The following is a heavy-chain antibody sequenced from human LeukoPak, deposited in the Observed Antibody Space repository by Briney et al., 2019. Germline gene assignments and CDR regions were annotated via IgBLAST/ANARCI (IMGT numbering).Heavy chain of an antibody. V-gene: IGHV3-30*03. CDR2: ISYDGSNK. CDR1: GFTFSSYG. Sequence: GGSLRLSCAASGFTFSSYGMHWVRQAPGKGLEWVAVISYDGSNKYYADSVKGRFTISRDNSKNTLYLQMNSLRAEDTAVYYCARVSAAGTFVPSGMDVWGQGTTVTVSS. D-gene: IGHD6-13*01. J-gene: IGHJ6*02. CDR3: ARVSAAGTFVPSGMDV.